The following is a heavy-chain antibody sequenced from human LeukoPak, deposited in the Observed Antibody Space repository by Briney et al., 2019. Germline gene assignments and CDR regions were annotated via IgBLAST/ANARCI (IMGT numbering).Heavy chain of an antibody. Sequence: GGSLRLSCAASGFTFSSYAMSWVRQAPGKVLEWVSAISGGGGSTYYADSVKGRFNISRDNSKNTLYLQMNSLRAEDTAVYYCAKGRITMVRGVIVYWGQGTLVTVSS. CDR1: GFTFSSYA. CDR3: AKGRITMVRGVIVY. D-gene: IGHD3-10*01. J-gene: IGHJ4*02. V-gene: IGHV3-23*01. CDR2: ISGGGGST.